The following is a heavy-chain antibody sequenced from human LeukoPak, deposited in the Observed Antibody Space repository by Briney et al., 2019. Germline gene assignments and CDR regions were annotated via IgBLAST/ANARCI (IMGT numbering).Heavy chain of an antibody. CDR1: GDSISSYY. D-gene: IGHD1-1*01. J-gene: IGHJ4*02. Sequence: SETLSLTCTVSGDSISSYYWTWIRQPAGKGLEWIGRISSSGSSNYNPSLRSRATMSVDTSKNQFSLKLTSVTAADTAVYYCARGSSSNWNVFDYWGQGTLVTVSS. CDR3: ARGSSSNWNVFDY. V-gene: IGHV4-4*07. CDR2: ISSSGSS.